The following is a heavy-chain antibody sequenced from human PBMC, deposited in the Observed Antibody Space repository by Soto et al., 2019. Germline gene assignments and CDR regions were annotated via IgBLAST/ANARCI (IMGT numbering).Heavy chain of an antibody. CDR2: IYHSGST. CDR1: GGSISSGGYS. CDR3: AREGDYDSSGYDAFDI. D-gene: IGHD3-22*01. Sequence: SETLSLTCAVSGGSISSGGYSWSWIRQPPGKGLEWIGYIYHSGSTYYNPSLKSRVTISVDRSKNQFSLKLSSVTAADTTVYYCAREGDYDSSGYDAFDIWGQGTMVTVSS. V-gene: IGHV4-30-2*01. J-gene: IGHJ3*02.